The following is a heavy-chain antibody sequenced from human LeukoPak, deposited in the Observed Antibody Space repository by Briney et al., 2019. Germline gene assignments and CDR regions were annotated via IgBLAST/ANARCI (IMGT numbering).Heavy chain of an antibody. J-gene: IGHJ4*02. CDR1: GFTFSSYW. CDR2: INSDGSST. Sequence: QPRGSLRLSCTASGFTFSSYWMHWVRQVPGKGLVWVSRINSDGSSTSYADSVKGRFTISRDNAKNTLYLQMNSLRAEDTAVYYCATDSGYVDYWGQGTLVTVSS. D-gene: IGHD3-22*01. CDR3: ATDSGYVDY. V-gene: IGHV3-74*01.